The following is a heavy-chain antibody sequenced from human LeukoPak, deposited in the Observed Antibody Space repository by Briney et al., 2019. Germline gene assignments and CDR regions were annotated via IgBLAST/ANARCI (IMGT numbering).Heavy chain of an antibody. CDR2: MYYSGSS. Sequence: MPSETLSLTCTVSGVSISSYYWNWIRQPPGKGLEWIGYMYYSGSSNYNPSLKSRVTISVDTSKNQFSLKLTSVAAADTAVYFCARLSRGSSAGFDYWGQGILVTVSS. D-gene: IGHD6-6*01. V-gene: IGHV4-59*01. J-gene: IGHJ4*02. CDR1: GVSISSYY. CDR3: ARLSRGSSAGFDY.